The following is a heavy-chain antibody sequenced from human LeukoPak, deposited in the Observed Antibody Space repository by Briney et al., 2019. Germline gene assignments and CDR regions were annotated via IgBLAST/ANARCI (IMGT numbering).Heavy chain of an antibody. CDR1: GFTFDDYA. CDR3: AKEIGY. CDR2: ISWNSGSI. Sequence: GGSPRLSCAASGFTFDDYAMHWVRQAPGKGLEWVSGISWNSGSIGYADSVKGRFTISRDNAKNSLYLQMNSLRAEDTALYYCAKEIGYWGQGTLVTVSS. J-gene: IGHJ4*02. V-gene: IGHV3-9*01.